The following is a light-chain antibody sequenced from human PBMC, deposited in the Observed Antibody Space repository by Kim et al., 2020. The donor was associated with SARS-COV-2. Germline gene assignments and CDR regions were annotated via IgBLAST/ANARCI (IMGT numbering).Light chain of an antibody. CDR2: AAS. V-gene: IGKV1-39*01. Sequence: SLGDRVTITCRASQSISSYLNWYQQRPGKAPKLLIYAASSLQSGVPSRFSGSGSGTDFTLTISSLQPEDFATYYCQQSYSTPSITFGQGTRLEIK. CDR1: QSISSY. CDR3: QQSYSTPSIT. J-gene: IGKJ5*01.